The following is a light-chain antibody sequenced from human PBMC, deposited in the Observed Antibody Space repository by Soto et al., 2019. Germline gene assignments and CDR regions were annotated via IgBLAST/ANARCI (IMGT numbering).Light chain of an antibody. CDR1: SSDVGGYKY. V-gene: IGLV2-8*01. CDR2: EVT. CDR3: SSYAGLNPLYV. Sequence: QSAMTQPPSAAGSPGQKVTISCTGTSSDVGGYKYVSWYKQHPGNAPRLIIYEVTKRPSGVPDRFSGSKSGNTASLTVSGLQAEDEAEYYGSSYAGLNPLYVFGTGTKLTVL. J-gene: IGLJ1*01.